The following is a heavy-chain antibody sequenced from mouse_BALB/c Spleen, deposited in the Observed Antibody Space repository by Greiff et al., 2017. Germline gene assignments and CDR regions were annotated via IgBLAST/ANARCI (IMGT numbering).Heavy chain of an antibody. CDR2: IYPSDSYT. Sequence: VQLQQPGAELVRPGASVKLSCKASGYTFTSYWINWVKQRPGQGLEWIGNIYPSDSYTNYNQKFKDKATLTVDKSSSTAYMQLSSPTSEDSAVYYCTRLDGNYFAYWGQGTLVTVSA. V-gene: IGHV1-69*02. CDR1: GYTFTSYW. J-gene: IGHJ3*01. CDR3: TRLDGNYFAY. D-gene: IGHD2-1*01.